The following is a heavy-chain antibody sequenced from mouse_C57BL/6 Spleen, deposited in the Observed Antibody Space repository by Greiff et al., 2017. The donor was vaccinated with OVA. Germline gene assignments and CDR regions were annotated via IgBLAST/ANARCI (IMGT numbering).Heavy chain of an antibody. V-gene: IGHV5-4*01. CDR1: GFTFSSYA. CDR2: ISDGGSYT. J-gene: IGHJ1*03. CDR3: ASYRKGYFDV. Sequence: EVQLVESGGGLVKPGGSLKLSCAASGFTFSSYAMSWVRQTPEKRLEWVATISDGGSYTYYPDNVKGRFTISRDNAKNNLYLQMSHLKSEDTAMYYCASYRKGYFDVWGTGTTVTVSS. D-gene: IGHD2-14*01.